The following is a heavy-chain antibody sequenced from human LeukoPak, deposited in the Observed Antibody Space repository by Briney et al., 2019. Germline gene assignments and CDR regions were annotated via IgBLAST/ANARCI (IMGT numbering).Heavy chain of an antibody. CDR3: ARDSGQQWPLGWFDP. J-gene: IGHJ5*02. CDR1: GGSISSYY. D-gene: IGHD6-19*01. Sequence: KPSETLSLTCTVSGGSISSYYWSWIRQPPGKGLEWIGYIYYSGSTNYNPSLKSRVTISVDTSKNQFSLKLSSVTAADTAVYYCARDSGQQWPLGWFDPWGQGTLVTVSS. CDR2: IYYSGST. V-gene: IGHV4-59*01.